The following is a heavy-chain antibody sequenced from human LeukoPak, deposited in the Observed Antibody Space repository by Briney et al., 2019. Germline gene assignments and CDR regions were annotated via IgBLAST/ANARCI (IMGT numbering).Heavy chain of an antibody. J-gene: IGHJ4*02. V-gene: IGHV3-30*02. CDR2: IRYDGSNK. CDR1: GFTFSNHG. Sequence: GSLRLSCAASGFTFSNHGMYWVRQAPGKGLEWVALIRYDGSNKYYADSVKGRFTISRDNSKNTLYLQMNSLRDEDTAVYYCASDGGYDHHGLFDYWGQGTLVTVSS. CDR3: ASDGGYDHHGLFDY. D-gene: IGHD5-12*01.